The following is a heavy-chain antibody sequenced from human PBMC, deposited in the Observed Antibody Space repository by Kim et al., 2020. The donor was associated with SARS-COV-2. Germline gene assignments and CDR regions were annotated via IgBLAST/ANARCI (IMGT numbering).Heavy chain of an antibody. Sequence: VKGLFTISRDNSKTTLYLQMNSRRAEDTAVYYCAKDTDAPRGYGLPDGDYWGQGTLVTVSS. CDR3: AKDTDAPRGYGLPDGDY. J-gene: IGHJ4*02. D-gene: IGHD5-18*01. V-gene: IGHV3-23*01.